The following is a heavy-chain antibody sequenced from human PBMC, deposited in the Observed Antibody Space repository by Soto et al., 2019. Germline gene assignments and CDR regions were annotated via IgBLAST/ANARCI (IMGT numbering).Heavy chain of an antibody. CDR2: IKSKIAGGAT. CDR1: GFTFSDAW. CDR3: CTGYNPVVY. V-gene: IGHV3-15*01. D-gene: IGHD6-25*01. J-gene: IGHJ4*02. Sequence: PGGSLRLSCETSGFTFSDAWMSWVRRAPGKGLEWVGRIKSKIAGGATDLAAPVTGRFTISRDDSKTTLYLEMNSLKIEDTAVYYCCTGYNPVVYWGQGTQVPVSS.